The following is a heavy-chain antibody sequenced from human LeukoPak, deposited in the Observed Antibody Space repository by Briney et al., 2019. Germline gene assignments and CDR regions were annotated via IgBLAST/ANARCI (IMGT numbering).Heavy chain of an antibody. CDR1: GGSISSYY. J-gene: IGHJ6*03. D-gene: IGHD3-3*01. CDR2: IYTSGST. V-gene: IGHV4-4*09. Sequence: SETLSLTCTVSGGSISSYYWSWIRQPPGKGLEWIGYIYTSGSTNYNPSLKSRVTISVDTSKNQFSLKLSSVTAADTAVYYCARQVTQERFLEWLGYYYYYYMDVWGKGTTVTVSS. CDR3: ARQVTQERFLEWLGYYYYYYMDV.